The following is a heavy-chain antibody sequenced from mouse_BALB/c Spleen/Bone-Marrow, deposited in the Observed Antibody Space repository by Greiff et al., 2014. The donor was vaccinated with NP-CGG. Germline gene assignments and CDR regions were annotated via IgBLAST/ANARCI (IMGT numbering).Heavy chain of an antibody. J-gene: IGHJ4*01. V-gene: IGHV5-12-2*01. Sequence: DVHLVESGGGLVQPGGSLKLSCAASGFTFSSYSMSWVRQTPEKRLEWVAYISNGGGSTYYPDTVKGRFTISRDNAKNTLYLQMSSLKSEDTAMYYCARQLGLRVDYWGQGSSVTVSS. D-gene: IGHD3-1*01. CDR3: ARQLGLRVDY. CDR2: ISNGGGST. CDR1: GFTFSSYS.